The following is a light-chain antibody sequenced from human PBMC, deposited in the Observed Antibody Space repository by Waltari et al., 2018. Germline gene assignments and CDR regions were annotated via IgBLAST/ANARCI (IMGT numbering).Light chain of an antibody. Sequence: EIVLTQSPDTLSLSPGERATLYCRASQSVGGYLACYQHKTGQAPRLLISGASNRATGIPARFSGSGSGTDFTLTISSLEPEDFAVYYCQQRAGWPLYSFGQGTRLE. CDR3: QQRAGWPLYS. CDR2: GAS. J-gene: IGKJ2*01. CDR1: QSVGGY. V-gene: IGKV3-11*01.